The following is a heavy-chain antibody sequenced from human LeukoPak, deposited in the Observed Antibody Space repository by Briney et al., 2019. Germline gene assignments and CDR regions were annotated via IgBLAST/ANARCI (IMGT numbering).Heavy chain of an antibody. V-gene: IGHV4-34*01. CDR1: GGSFSGYY. Sequence: SETLSLTCAVYGGSFSGYYWSWIRQPPGKGLEWIGEINHSGSTNYNPSLKSRVTISVDTSKNQFSLKLSSVTAADTAVYYCASYCSSTSCYATYGMDVWGQGTTVTVSS. J-gene: IGHJ6*02. CDR3: ASYCSSTSCYATYGMDV. D-gene: IGHD2-2*01. CDR2: INHSGST.